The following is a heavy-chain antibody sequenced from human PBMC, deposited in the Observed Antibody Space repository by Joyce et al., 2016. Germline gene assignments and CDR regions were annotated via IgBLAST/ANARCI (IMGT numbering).Heavy chain of an antibody. V-gene: IGHV3-15*01. J-gene: IGHJ4*02. CDR1: GFTFSNAW. D-gene: IGHD2-2*01. CDR3: TTMVSCSYTSCHDPYYFDY. CDR2: INVKTEGGAT. Sequence: EVQLVESGGGLVKPGGSLRLSCAGSGFTFSNAWLSWVRQAPGKGLEWVGRINVKTEGGATDYAAPVKGRFTILRDDSKKTLYLQMNSLKTEDTAVYYCTTMVSCSYTSCHDPYYFDYWGQGTLVTVSS.